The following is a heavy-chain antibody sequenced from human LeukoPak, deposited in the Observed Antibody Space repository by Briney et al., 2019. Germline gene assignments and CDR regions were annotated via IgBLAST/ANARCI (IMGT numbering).Heavy chain of an antibody. Sequence: GSLRLSCAASGFTFSSYAMSWVRQAPGKGLEWIGNIFYSGSTYYSPSLKSRVTISVDTSKNQFSLKLSSVTAADTAVYYCARGSYDFWSGYYQYYFDYWGQGTLVTVSS. J-gene: IGHJ4*02. D-gene: IGHD3-3*01. V-gene: IGHV4-59*01. CDR3: ARGSYDFWSGYYQYYFDY. CDR2: IFYSGST. CDR1: GFTFSSYA.